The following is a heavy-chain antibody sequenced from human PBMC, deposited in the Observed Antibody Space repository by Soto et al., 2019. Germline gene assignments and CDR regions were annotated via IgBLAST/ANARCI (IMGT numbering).Heavy chain of an antibody. Sequence: SETLSLTCTVSGGSISSSSYYWGWIRQPPGKGLEWIGSIYYSGSTYYNPSLKSRVTISVDTSKNQFSLKLSSVTAADTAVYYCARRVGFLEWLYYNWFDPWGQGTLVTVSS. CDR1: GGSISSSSYY. V-gene: IGHV4-39*01. D-gene: IGHD3-3*01. CDR3: ARRVGFLEWLYYNWFDP. J-gene: IGHJ5*02. CDR2: IYYSGST.